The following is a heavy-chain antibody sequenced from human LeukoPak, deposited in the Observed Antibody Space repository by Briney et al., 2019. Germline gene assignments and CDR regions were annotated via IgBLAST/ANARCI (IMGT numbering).Heavy chain of an antibody. CDR1: GFTFSNYA. D-gene: IGHD6-13*01. J-gene: IGHJ4*02. V-gene: IGHV3-23*01. CDR2: VSGSGGVT. CDR3: AKIVGPYSTSWYYDS. Sequence: GGSLRLSCAASGFTFSNYAMSWVRQAPGKGLEWVSGVSGSGGVTYHAESVKGRFTISRDSSNNTLCLQMNSLRADDTALYFCAKIVGPYSTSWYYDSWGLGTLVTVSS.